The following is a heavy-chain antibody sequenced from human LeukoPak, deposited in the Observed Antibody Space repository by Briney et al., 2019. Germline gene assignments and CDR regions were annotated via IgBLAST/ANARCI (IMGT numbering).Heavy chain of an antibody. CDR3: ARDGAQYSSGWRAFDI. Sequence: SETLSLTCTVSGGSISSSSYYWGWIRQPPGKGLEWIGSIYYSGSTYYNPSLKSRVTISVDTSKNQFSLKLSSVTAADTAVYYCARDGAQYSSGWRAFDIWGQGTMVTVSS. V-gene: IGHV4-39*07. CDR1: GGSISSSSYY. D-gene: IGHD6-19*01. CDR2: IYYSGST. J-gene: IGHJ3*02.